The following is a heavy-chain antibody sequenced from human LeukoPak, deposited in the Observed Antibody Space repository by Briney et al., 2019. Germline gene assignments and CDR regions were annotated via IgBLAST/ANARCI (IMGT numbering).Heavy chain of an antibody. CDR3: ARHSDSSGWVNDAFDI. D-gene: IGHD6-19*01. J-gene: IGHJ3*02. V-gene: IGHV4-39*01. CDR2: IYYSGST. Sequence: PSETLPLTCTVSGGSISSSSYYWGWIRQPPGKGLEWIGSIYYSGSTYYNPSLKSRVTISVDTSKNQFSLKLSSVTAADTAVYYCARHSDSSGWVNDAFDIWGQGTMVTVSS. CDR1: GGSISSSSYY.